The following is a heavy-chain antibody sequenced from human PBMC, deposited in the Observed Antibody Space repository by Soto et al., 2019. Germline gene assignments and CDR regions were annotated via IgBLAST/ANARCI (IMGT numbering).Heavy chain of an antibody. CDR3: ARTYYYDSSAPTPFDY. Sequence: SVGTNYMTWVRQPPGKGLEWIGYIYYSGSTYYNPSLKSRVTISVDTSKNQFSLKLTSVTAADTAVYYCARTYYYDSSAPTPFDYWGQGTLVTVSS. CDR2: IYYSGST. J-gene: IGHJ4*02. CDR1: SVGTNY. D-gene: IGHD3-22*01. V-gene: IGHV4-30-4*08.